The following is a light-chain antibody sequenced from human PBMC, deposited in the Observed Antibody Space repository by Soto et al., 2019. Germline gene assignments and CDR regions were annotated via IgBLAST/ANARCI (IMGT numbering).Light chain of an antibody. Sequence: EIVMTQSPATLSVSPGERATLSCRASQSVSSYLAWYQQKPGHAPRLLIYDASNRATGIPARFSGSGSGTDFTLTISSLEPEDFAVYYCQQRSNWPRTFGQGTRLEIK. CDR3: QQRSNWPRT. V-gene: IGKV3-11*01. CDR1: QSVSSY. J-gene: IGKJ5*01. CDR2: DAS.